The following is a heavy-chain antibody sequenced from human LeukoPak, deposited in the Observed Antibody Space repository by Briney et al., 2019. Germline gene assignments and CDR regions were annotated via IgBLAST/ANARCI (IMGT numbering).Heavy chain of an antibody. CDR3: ARSDYGDVDAFDI. CDR2: ISSSSSYI. Sequence: GGSLRLSCAASGFTFSSYSMIWLRQAPGKGLECVSSISSSSSYIYHADSVKGRFTISRDNAKNSLYLQMNSLRAEDTAVYYCARSDYGDVDAFDIWGQGTMVTVSS. J-gene: IGHJ3*02. CDR1: GFTFSSYS. V-gene: IGHV3-21*01. D-gene: IGHD4-17*01.